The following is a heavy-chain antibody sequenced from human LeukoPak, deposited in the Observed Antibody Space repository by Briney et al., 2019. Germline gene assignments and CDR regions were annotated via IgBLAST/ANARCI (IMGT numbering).Heavy chain of an antibody. CDR1: GYTFTTYA. Sequence: GASVKVSCKASGYTFTTYALHWVRQAPGQSLEWMGWISAGNDNTKDSQKVHGRFAITRDRSASTVYMELRSLTSEDTAVYYCARGGQGWYAGMDVWGQGTTVTVSS. D-gene: IGHD2-15*01. CDR2: ISAGNDNT. CDR3: ARGGQGWYAGMDV. J-gene: IGHJ6*02. V-gene: IGHV1-3*01.